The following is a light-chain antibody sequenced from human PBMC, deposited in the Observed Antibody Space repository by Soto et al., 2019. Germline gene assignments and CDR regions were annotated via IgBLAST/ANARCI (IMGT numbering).Light chain of an antibody. J-gene: IGKJ1*01. CDR1: QSVLYNVNNKNH. CDR3: QQYYRNQWT. CDR2: WAS. V-gene: IGKV4-1*01. Sequence: DIVMTQSPDSLAVSLGERATINCKSSQSVLYNVNNKNHLGWYQQKPGQPPKLLIYWASTREFGVPDRFSGSRSGTDFTLTIRSLQAEDVPLDYCQQYYRNQWTFGQGTTVEIK.